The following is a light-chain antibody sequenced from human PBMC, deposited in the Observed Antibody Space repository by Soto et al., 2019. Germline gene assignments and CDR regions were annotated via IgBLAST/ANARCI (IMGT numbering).Light chain of an antibody. CDR3: QQRSEWPRM. V-gene: IGKV3-11*01. Sequence: EIVLTQSPATLSLSPGERATLSCRARQSISSSLAWYQQTPGQAPRLLISDASTSATGFPARFSGSGSGTDFTLTIGSLEPEDFAVYYCQQRSEWPRMFGQGTKVEVK. J-gene: IGKJ1*01. CDR1: QSISSS. CDR2: DAS.